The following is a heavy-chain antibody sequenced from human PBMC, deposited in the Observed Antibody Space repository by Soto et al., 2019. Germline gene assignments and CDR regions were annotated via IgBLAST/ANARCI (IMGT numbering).Heavy chain of an antibody. CDR3: AKVRSGSYHHFDY. CDR1: GFTFSSYA. CDR2: ISGSGDST. Sequence: EVQLLESGGGLVQPGGSLRLSCAASGFTFSSYAMSWVRQAPGKGLEWVSAISGSGDSTNNADSVKGRFTISRDNSKNTLYLQMSSLRAEDTALYYCAKVRSGSYHHFDYRGQGTLVTVSS. D-gene: IGHD1-26*01. V-gene: IGHV3-23*01. J-gene: IGHJ4*02.